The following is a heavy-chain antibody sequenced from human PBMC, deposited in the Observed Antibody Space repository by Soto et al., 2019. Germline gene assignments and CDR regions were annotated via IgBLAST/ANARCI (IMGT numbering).Heavy chain of an antibody. CDR3: ARVPPLSGTNYWYFDL. J-gene: IGHJ2*01. CDR1: GDSTSRYY. D-gene: IGHD1-1*01. Sequence: QVQLQESVPGLLKPSETLSLTCTVSGDSTSRYYWSWIRQPPGKGLEWIADIHYSGITNYHPSLKSRVTISVDESTNQFSLKLSSVTAADTAVYYCARVPPLSGTNYWYFDLWGRGTLVTVSS. V-gene: IGHV4-59*01. CDR2: IHYSGIT.